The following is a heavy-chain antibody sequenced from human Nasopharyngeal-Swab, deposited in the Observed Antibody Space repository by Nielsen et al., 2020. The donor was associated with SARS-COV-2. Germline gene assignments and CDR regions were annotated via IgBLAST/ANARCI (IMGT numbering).Heavy chain of an antibody. J-gene: IGHJ4*02. Sequence: GESLKISCAASGFTFSSYAMHWVRQAPGKGLEWVAVISYDGSNKYYADSVKGRFTISRDNSKNTLYLQMNSLRAEDTAVYYCARSYEYYYGSGSYYKSAQDYWGQGTLVTVSS. CDR2: ISYDGSNK. D-gene: IGHD3-10*01. V-gene: IGHV3-30*04. CDR3: ARSYEYYYGSGSYYKSAQDY. CDR1: GFTFSSYA.